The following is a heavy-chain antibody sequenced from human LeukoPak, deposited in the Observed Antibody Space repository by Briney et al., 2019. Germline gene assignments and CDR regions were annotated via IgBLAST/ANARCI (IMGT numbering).Heavy chain of an antibody. J-gene: IGHJ5*02. D-gene: IGHD6-6*01. CDR3: AKTAHLPVRNWFDP. CDR2: IYYSGSA. CDR1: GDSIGGSTYF. V-gene: IGHV4-39*01. Sequence: SETLSLTCTVSGDSIGGSTYFWGWIRQPPGKGLEWIGNIYYSGSAYYNPSLQSRVTISVDTSRNQFSLKLSSVTAADTAVYYCAKTAHLPVRNWFDPWGQGTLVTVSS.